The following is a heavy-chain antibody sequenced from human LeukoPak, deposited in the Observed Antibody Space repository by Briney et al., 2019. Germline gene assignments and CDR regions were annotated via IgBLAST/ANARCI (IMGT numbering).Heavy chain of an antibody. CDR2: IRYDGSNK. CDR1: GFTFSSYG. J-gene: IGHJ4*02. CDR3: AKAVPVPQVAVDIVVVPAADY. Sequence: PGRSLRLSCAASGFTFSSYGMHWVRQAPGKGLEWVAFIRYDGSNKYYADSVKGRFTISRDNSKNTLYLQMNSLRAEDTAVYYCAKAVPVPQVAVDIVVVPAADYWGQGTLVTVSS. V-gene: IGHV3-30*02. D-gene: IGHD2-2*01.